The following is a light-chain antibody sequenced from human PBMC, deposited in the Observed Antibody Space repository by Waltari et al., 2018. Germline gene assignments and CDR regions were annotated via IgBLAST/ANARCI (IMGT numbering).Light chain of an antibody. J-gene: IGLJ1*01. Sequence: QSVLTQPPSATGSPGQSVTISCTGTNSAVGAYNYVSWYQQHPGKVPKLLLYEVTKRPTGVPDRFSGSKSVNTASLTGSGLHADDEADYYCSSYAHNNHFVFGTGTKVTVL. CDR3: SSYAHNNHFV. V-gene: IGLV2-8*01. CDR1: NSAVGAYNY. CDR2: EVT.